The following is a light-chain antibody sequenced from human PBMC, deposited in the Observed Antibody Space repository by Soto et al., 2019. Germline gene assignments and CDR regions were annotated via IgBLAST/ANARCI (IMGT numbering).Light chain of an antibody. CDR2: DTN. V-gene: IGLV1-51*01. CDR1: ISNIGENS. J-gene: IGLJ1*01. CDR3: GSWDSSLSAYV. Sequence: QSVLTQPPSVSAAPGQEVTISCSGSISNIGENSVSWYQQLPGTAPKLLLYDTNKRPSGIPARFSGSKSGTSATLGITGFQTGDEADYYCGSWDSSLSAYVFGTGTKVTV.